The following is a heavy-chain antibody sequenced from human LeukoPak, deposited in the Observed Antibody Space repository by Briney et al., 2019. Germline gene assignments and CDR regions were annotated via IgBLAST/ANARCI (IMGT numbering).Heavy chain of an antibody. D-gene: IGHD3-10*01. CDR3: ARLRDGSGSYGH. J-gene: IGHJ4*02. V-gene: IGHV3-48*03. CDR2: ISSSGNAI. Sequence: PGGPLRLSCAASGFPFRTYEMSWGRQAPGKGLEWISYISSSGNAIYYADSVKGRFTISRDNAKNSVYLQMNSLRGEDTAVYYCARLRDGSGSYGHWGQGTLVTVSS. CDR1: GFPFRTYE.